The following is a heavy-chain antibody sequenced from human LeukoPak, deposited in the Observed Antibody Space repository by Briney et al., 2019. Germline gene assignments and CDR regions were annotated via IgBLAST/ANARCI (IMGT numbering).Heavy chain of an antibody. CDR3: ARHSGSLDY. V-gene: IGHV4-39*01. CDR2: IYYSGST. D-gene: IGHD1-26*01. Sequence: PSEALSLTCTVSGGSISSSSYYWGWIRQPPGKGLEWIGSIYYSGSTYYNPSLKSRVTISVDTSKNQFSLKLSSVTAADTAVYYCARHSGSLDYWGQGTLVTVSS. CDR1: GGSISSSSYY. J-gene: IGHJ4*02.